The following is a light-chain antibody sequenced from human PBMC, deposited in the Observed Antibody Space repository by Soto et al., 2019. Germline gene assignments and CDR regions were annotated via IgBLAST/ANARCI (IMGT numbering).Light chain of an antibody. CDR3: QQYDSLPPT. CDR1: QDISNS. J-gene: IGKJ2*01. V-gene: IGKV1-33*01. Sequence: DIPMTQSPSSLSASVGDRVTFTCQASQDISNSLNWYQQKPGKAPKLLIYDASKFEVGVPIRFRGSGSGTEFTFTIRGLQPEDFSTYYCQQYDSLPPTFGLGTMLEMK. CDR2: DAS.